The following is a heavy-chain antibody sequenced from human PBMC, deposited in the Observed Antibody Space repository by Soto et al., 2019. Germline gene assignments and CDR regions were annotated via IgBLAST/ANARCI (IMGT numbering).Heavy chain of an antibody. CDR2: INDSGNI. CDR1: GGSFSGYQ. V-gene: IGHV4-34*01. CDR3: ARGLILWFGELSRRGSYYYYMDV. Sequence: QVQLQQWGAGLLKPSETLSLTCAVYGGSFSGYQWSWIRQTPGKGLEWIGEINDSGNINYNPSLKSRVTILLDTPKKQISLKLSSVTAADSAVYYCARGLILWFGELSRRGSYYYYMDVWGKGNKVNVSS. J-gene: IGHJ6*03. D-gene: IGHD3-10*01.